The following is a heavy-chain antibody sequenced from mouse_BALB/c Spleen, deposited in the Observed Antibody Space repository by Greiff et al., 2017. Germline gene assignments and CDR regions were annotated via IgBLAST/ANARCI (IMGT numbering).Heavy chain of an antibody. CDR3: ARREATTAFDY. CDR2: IDPANGNT. J-gene: IGHJ2*01. V-gene: IGHV14-3*02. Sequence: DVQLQESGAELVKPGASVKLSCTASGFNIKDTYMHWVKQRPEQGLEWIGRIDPANGNTKYDPKFQGKATITADTSSNTAYLQLSSLTSEDTAVYYCARREATTAFDYWGQGTTLTVSS. D-gene: IGHD3-2*02. CDR1: GFNIKDTY.